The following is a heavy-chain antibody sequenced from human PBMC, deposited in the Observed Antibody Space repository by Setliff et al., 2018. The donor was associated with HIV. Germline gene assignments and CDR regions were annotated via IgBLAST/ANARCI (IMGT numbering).Heavy chain of an antibody. D-gene: IGHD6-13*01. CDR1: GFIFSNYA. CDR3: ARDTTHPQYSSSWYYYYYYMDV. Sequence: GGSLRLSCAGSGFIFSNYAMYWVRQGPGKGLEWVSVITGWGFNTWYADSVKGRFTISRDNSKNTLYLQMNSLRAEDTAVYYCARDTTHPQYSSSWYYYYYYMDVWGKGTTVTVSS. V-gene: IGHV3-23*01. J-gene: IGHJ6*03. CDR2: ITGWGFNT.